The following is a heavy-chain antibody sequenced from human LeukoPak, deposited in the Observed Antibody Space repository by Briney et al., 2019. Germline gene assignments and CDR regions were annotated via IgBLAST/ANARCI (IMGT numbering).Heavy chain of an antibody. D-gene: IGHD3-22*01. V-gene: IGHV4-38-2*01. CDR2: IYHSGST. Sequence: SETLSLTCAVSGYSISSGYYWGWIRQPPGKGREWIGSIYHSGSTYYNPSLKSRVTISVDTSKNQFSLKLSSVTAADTAVYYCARHYYDSSGPASDIWGQGTMVTVFS. J-gene: IGHJ3*02. CDR1: GYSISSGYY. CDR3: ARHYYDSSGPASDI.